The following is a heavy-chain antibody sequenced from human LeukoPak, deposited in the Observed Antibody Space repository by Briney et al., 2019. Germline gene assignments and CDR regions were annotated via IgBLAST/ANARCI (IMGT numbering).Heavy chain of an antibody. CDR3: AREGGYSGYFY. D-gene: IGHD5-12*01. J-gene: IGHJ4*02. CDR1: GGSFSGYY. Sequence: SETLSLTCAVYGGSFSGYYWSWIRQPPGKGLEWIGSIYYSGSTYYNPSLKSRVTISVDTSKNQFSLKLSSVTAADTAVYYCAREGGYSGYFYWGQGTLVTVSS. V-gene: IGHV4-34*01. CDR2: IYYSGST.